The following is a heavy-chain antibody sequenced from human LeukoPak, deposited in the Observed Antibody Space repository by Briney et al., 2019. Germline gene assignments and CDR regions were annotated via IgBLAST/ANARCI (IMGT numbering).Heavy chain of an antibody. D-gene: IGHD3-9*01. J-gene: IGHJ6*03. CDR2: IIPIFGTA. Sequence: ASVKVSCKASGGTFISYAISWVRQAPGQGLEWMGGIIPIFGTANYAQKFQGRVTITADKSTSTAYMELSSLRSEDTAVYYCVRNDILTLNYYYMDVWGKGTTVTVSS. CDR3: VRNDILTLNYYYMDV. V-gene: IGHV1-69*06. CDR1: GGTFISYA.